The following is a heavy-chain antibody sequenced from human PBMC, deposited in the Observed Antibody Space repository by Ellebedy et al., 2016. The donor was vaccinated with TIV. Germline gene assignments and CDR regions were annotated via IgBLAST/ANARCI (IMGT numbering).Heavy chain of an antibody. CDR3: AGGRGYRD. J-gene: IGHJ4*02. D-gene: IGHD5-18*01. CDR1: GYTFTGYY. Sequence: AASVKVSCKASGYTFTGYYMHWVRQPPGQGLEWMGLINPNSGGTNYAQKFQGRVTMTRDTSISTAYMELSRLRSDDTAVYYGAGGRGYRDWGQGTLVTVSS. V-gene: IGHV1-2*02. CDR2: INPNSGGT.